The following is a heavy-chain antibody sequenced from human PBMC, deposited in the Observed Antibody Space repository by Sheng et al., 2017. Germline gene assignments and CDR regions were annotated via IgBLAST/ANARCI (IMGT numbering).Heavy chain of an antibody. J-gene: IGHJ4*02. CDR2: IYSGGNT. D-gene: IGHD3-3*01. CDR1: GFTVNHYY. CDR3: ARGDEIDY. Sequence: EVQLVESGGGLVKPRGSLRLSCAVSGFTVNHYYMNWVRQAPGKGLEWVSTIYSGGNTYYADAVKGRFTISRDISTNTVYLQMNNLRAEDTALYYCARGDEIDYWGQGTLVTVSS. V-gene: IGHV3-66*01.